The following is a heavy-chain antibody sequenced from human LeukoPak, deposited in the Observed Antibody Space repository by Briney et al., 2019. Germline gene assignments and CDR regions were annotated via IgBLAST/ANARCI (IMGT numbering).Heavy chain of an antibody. Sequence: PGGSLRLSCTASGLTISSYSMNWVRQAPGKGLEWVSSTSNSGKYMYYTDSVKGRFTISRDSAKNSLYLQMNSLRAEDTAVYYCARDGGSGFHDYWGQGTLVTVSS. CDR1: GLTISSYS. J-gene: IGHJ4*02. V-gene: IGHV3-21*06. CDR2: TSNSGKYM. D-gene: IGHD3-10*01. CDR3: ARDGGSGFHDY.